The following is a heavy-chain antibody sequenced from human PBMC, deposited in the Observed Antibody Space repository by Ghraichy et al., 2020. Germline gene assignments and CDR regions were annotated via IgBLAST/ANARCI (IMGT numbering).Heavy chain of an antibody. J-gene: IGHJ6*03. CDR1: GFSLSTYA. CDR2: ISGSGRNT. Sequence: GGSLRLSCAASGFSLSTYAMSWVRQAPGKGLEWVSAISGSGRNTYYADSVEGRFTISRDNSKNTFYLQMNSLRAEDTAVYYCAKDRNSYYYHYYMDVWGKGTTVTVSS. D-gene: IGHD4-11*01. CDR3: AKDRNSYYYHYYMDV. V-gene: IGHV3-23*01.